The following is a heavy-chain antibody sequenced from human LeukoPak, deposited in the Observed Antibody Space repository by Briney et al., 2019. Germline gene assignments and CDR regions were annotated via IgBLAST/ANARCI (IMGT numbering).Heavy chain of an antibody. CDR1: GGTFSSYA. D-gene: IGHD3-22*01. V-gene: IGHV1-69*05. J-gene: IGHJ4*02. CDR3: ARERTTYYYDSSGYPGEG. Sequence: SVKVSCKASGGTFSSYAINWVRQAPGQGLEWMGRIIPIFGTTNYAQKFQGRVTITTDASTSTPYMALSSLRSEDTAVYYCARERTTYYYDSSGYPGEGWGQGTLVTVSS. CDR2: IIPIFGTT.